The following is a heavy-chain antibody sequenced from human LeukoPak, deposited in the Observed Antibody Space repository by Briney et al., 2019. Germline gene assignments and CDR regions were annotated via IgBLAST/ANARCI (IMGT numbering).Heavy chain of an antibody. Sequence: QSGGSLRLSCAASGFTFSSYAMSWVRQAPGKGLEWVSAISGSGGSTYYADSVKGRFTISRDNSKNTLYLQMNSLRAEDTAVYYCAKDLFPSGYYALKEAYFDYWGQGTLVTVSS. D-gene: IGHD3-22*01. CDR2: ISGSGGST. J-gene: IGHJ4*02. V-gene: IGHV3-23*01. CDR1: GFTFSSYA. CDR3: AKDLFPSGYYALKEAYFDY.